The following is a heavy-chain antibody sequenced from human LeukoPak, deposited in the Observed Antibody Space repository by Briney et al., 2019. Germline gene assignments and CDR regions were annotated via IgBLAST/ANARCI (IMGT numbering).Heavy chain of an antibody. D-gene: IGHD2-2*01. J-gene: IGHJ5*02. V-gene: IGHV4-4*07. Sequence: PSETLSLTCTVSGGSISSYYLSWIRQPAGKGLEWIGRIYTSGSTNYNPSLKSRVTMSVDTSKNQFSLKLSSVTAADTAVYYCARDFAYCSSTSCYNWFDPWGQGTLVTVSS. CDR3: ARDFAYCSSTSCYNWFDP. CDR2: IYTSGST. CDR1: GGSISSYY.